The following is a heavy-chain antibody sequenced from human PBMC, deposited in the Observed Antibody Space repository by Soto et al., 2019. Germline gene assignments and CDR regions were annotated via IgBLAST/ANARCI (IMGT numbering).Heavy chain of an antibody. CDR2: ISSRGGST. D-gene: IGHD3-3*01. CDR1: GFTFSSYA. V-gene: IGHV3-23*01. CDR3: AKTLYDFWDGSQYYHYGMDV. Sequence: PGGSLRLSCAASGFTFSSYAMSWVRQAPGKGLEWVSSISSRGGSTYYADSVKGRFTISRDNSKNTLYLQMKSLEASDTAVYFCAKTLYDFWDGSQYYHYGMDVWGQGTTVTVSS. J-gene: IGHJ6*02.